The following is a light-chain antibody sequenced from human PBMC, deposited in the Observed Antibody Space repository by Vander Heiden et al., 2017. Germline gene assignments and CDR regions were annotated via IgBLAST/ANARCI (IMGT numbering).Light chain of an antibody. J-gene: IGKJ1*01. Sequence: VIWRTKSLSLLSASTGDRVTISCRMSQSISSYLAWYQQKPGKAPELLIYAASTLQSGVPSRFSGSGSGTDFTLTISCLQSEDFATYYCQQYDSFPQTFGQGTKVEIK. CDR3: QQYDSFPQT. CDR1: QSISSY. V-gene: IGKV1D-8*03. CDR2: AAS.